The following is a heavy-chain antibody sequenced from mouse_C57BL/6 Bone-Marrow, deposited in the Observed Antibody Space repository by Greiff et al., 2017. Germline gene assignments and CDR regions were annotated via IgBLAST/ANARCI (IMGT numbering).Heavy chain of an antibody. Sequence: QVQLQQPGAELVMPGASVKLSCKASGYTFTSYWMHWVKQRPGQGLEWIGEIDHSDSYTNYNQKFKGKSTLTVDKSSSTAYMQLSSLTSEDSAVYYCAREAMGNYAYFDYWGQGTTLTVSS. J-gene: IGHJ2*01. CDR1: GYTFTSYW. D-gene: IGHD2-1*01. CDR3: AREAMGNYAYFDY. V-gene: IGHV1-69*01. CDR2: IDHSDSYT.